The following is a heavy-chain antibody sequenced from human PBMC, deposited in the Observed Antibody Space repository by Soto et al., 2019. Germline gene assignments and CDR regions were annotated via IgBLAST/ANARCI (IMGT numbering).Heavy chain of an antibody. Sequence: SLRLSCAASGFTFSSYGMHWVRQAPGKGLEWVAVIWYDGSNKYYADSVKGRFTISRDNSKNTLYLQMNSLRAEDTAVYYCARDYLPLYSSSWYGMDVWGQGTTVTVSS. CDR2: IWYDGSNK. CDR1: GFTFSSYG. CDR3: ARDYLPLYSSSWYGMDV. D-gene: IGHD6-13*01. V-gene: IGHV3-33*01. J-gene: IGHJ6*02.